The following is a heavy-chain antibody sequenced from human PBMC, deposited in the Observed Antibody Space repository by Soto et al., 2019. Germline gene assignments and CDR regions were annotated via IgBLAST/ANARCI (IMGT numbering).Heavy chain of an antibody. CDR1: GFRFSMDL. Sequence: EVQLVESGGGLVQPGGSLRLSCAGSGFRFSMDLVGLVRQAPGKGLEWVANIKEDGSQKYYVDSVKGRFTISRDNAKNSLYLQMNSLRAEDTAVYYCARHQVGYRVTDYWGQGTLVTVSS. J-gene: IGHJ4*02. V-gene: IGHV3-7*01. D-gene: IGHD1-26*01. CDR3: ARHQVGYRVTDY. CDR2: IKEDGSQK.